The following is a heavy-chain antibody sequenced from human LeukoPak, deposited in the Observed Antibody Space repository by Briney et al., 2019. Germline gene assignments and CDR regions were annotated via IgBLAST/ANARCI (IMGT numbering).Heavy chain of an antibody. Sequence: GGSLRLSCAASAFTFSDHYMDLVRQAPGKGLEWVGRTRNKANSYTTEYAASVKGRFTISRDDSKNSLYLQMNSLKTEDTAVYYCARVLVATRRDYYYYGMDVWGQGTTVTVSS. V-gene: IGHV3-72*01. D-gene: IGHD5-12*01. J-gene: IGHJ6*02. CDR2: TRNKANSYTT. CDR3: ARVLVATRRDYYYYGMDV. CDR1: AFTFSDHY.